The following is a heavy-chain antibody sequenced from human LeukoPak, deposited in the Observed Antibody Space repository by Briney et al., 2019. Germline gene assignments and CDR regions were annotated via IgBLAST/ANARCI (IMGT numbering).Heavy chain of an antibody. CDR3: ARDEAGYSSD. D-gene: IGHD6-19*01. CDR2: ITYDGGTT. CDR1: GFTFSTYA. V-gene: IGHV3-64*01. Sequence: GGSLRLSCAASGFTFSTYAMHWVRQAPGKGLEHVSSITYDGGTTYYANSVKGRFTVSRDNSKNTLYLQMGSLRDEDMSVYYCARDEAGYSSDWGQGTLVTVSS. J-gene: IGHJ1*01.